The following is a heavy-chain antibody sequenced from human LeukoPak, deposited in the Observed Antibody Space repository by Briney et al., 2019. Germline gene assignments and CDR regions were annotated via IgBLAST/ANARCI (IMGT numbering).Heavy chain of an antibody. CDR2: IYTSGST. J-gene: IGHJ4*02. CDR1: GGSISSGSYY. Sequence: PSETLSLNCSVSGGSISSGSYYWRWLRQPAGKGLEWIGRIYTSGSTNYNPSLKSRVTISVDTSKNQFSLKLSSVTAADTAVYYCARGGYCSSTSCYDYWGQGTLVTVSS. CDR3: ARGGYCSSTSCYDY. D-gene: IGHD2-2*01. V-gene: IGHV4-61*02.